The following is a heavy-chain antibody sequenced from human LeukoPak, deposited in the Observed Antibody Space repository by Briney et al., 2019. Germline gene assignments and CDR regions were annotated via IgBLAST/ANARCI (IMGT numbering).Heavy chain of an antibody. CDR1: RYTFTGYY. V-gene: IGHV1-2*02. Sequence: ASVKVSCKASRYTFTGYYMHWVRQAPGQGLEWMGWINPNSGGTNYAQKFQGRVTMTRDTSISTAYMELSRLRSDDTAVYYCARGGYSYGYNPIRFDIWGQGTMVTVSS. CDR3: ARGGYSYGYNPIRFDI. CDR2: INPNSGGT. J-gene: IGHJ3*02. D-gene: IGHD5-18*01.